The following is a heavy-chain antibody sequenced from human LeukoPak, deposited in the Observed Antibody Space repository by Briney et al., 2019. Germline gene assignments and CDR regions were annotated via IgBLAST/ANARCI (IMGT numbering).Heavy chain of an antibody. D-gene: IGHD3-10*01. CDR3: AKYYYGSGSSG. V-gene: IGHV3-30*18. J-gene: IGHJ4*02. Sequence: GGSLRLSCAASGFTFSSYGMHWVRQAPGKGLEWVAVISYDGSNKYYADSVKGRFTISRDNSKNTLYLQMNSLRAEDTAVYYCAKYYYGSGSSGWGQGTLVTVSS. CDR1: GFTFSSYG. CDR2: ISYDGSNK.